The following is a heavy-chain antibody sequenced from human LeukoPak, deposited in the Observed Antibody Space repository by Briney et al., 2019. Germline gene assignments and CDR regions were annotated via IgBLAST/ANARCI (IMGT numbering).Heavy chain of an antibody. CDR1: GYTFTSYD. Sequence: ASVKVSCKASGYTFTSYDINWVRQATGQGLEWMGWMNPNGGNTGYAQKFQGRVSMTRDTSISTAYMELSSLRSEDTAVYYCARGPVEAVFGVSTEDWGQGTTVTVSS. V-gene: IGHV1-8*01. J-gene: IGHJ6*02. CDR2: MNPNGGNT. CDR3: ARGPVEAVFGVSTED. D-gene: IGHD3-10*02.